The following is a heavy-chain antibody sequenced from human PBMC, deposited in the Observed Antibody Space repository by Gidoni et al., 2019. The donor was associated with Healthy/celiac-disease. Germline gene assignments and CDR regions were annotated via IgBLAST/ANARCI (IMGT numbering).Heavy chain of an antibody. V-gene: IGHV4-34*01. CDR1: GGSFSGYY. CDR3: ARLSGARRWFDP. Sequence: QVQLQQWGAGLLKPSETLSLTCAVYGGSFSGYYWSWIRQPPGKGLEWIGEINHSGSTNYNPSLKSRVTISVDTSKNQFSLKLSSVTAADTAVYYCARLSGARRWFDPWGQGTLVTVSS. CDR2: INHSGST. J-gene: IGHJ5*02.